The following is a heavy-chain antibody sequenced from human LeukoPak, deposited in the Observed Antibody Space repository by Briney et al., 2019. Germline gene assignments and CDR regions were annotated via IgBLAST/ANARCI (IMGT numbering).Heavy chain of an antibody. Sequence: LGASVKVSCKASGGTFSSYAISWVRQAPGQGLEWMGGIIPIFGTANYAQKFQGRVTITTDESTSTAYMELSSLRSEDTAVYYCARSLAEALTHDAFDIWGQGTMVTVSS. CDR2: IIPIFGTA. D-gene: IGHD6-13*01. J-gene: IGHJ3*02. CDR3: ARSLAEALTHDAFDI. CDR1: GGTFSSYA. V-gene: IGHV1-69*05.